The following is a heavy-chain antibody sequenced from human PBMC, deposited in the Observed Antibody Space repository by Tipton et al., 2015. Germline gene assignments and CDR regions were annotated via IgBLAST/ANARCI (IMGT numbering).Heavy chain of an antibody. CDR2: IYYSGIT. D-gene: IGHD5-24*01. CDR1: GGSISNGGYY. V-gene: IGHV4-31*03. CDR3: AGRNYQYYFDY. Sequence: TLSLTCTVSGGSISNGGYYWSWIRQHPGKGLEWIGYIYYSGITYYNPSLKSRLTISVDTSKNQFPLRLNSVTAADTAVYYCAGRNYQYYFDYWGQGTLVTVSS. J-gene: IGHJ4*02.